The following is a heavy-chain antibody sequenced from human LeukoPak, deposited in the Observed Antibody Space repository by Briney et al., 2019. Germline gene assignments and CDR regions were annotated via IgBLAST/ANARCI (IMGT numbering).Heavy chain of an antibody. CDR3: ARGPGAQYYDSSGLSGATYFDY. Sequence: SETLSLTCTVSGGSISSGDYYWSWIRQPPGAGLEWIGYIHYSGSTYYNPSLKSRLTMSVDTSKNQFSLKLTSVTAADTAVYYCARGPGAQYYDSSGLSGATYFDYWGQGTLVTVSS. CDR1: GGSISSGDYY. V-gene: IGHV4-30-4*01. J-gene: IGHJ4*02. CDR2: IHYSGST. D-gene: IGHD3-22*01.